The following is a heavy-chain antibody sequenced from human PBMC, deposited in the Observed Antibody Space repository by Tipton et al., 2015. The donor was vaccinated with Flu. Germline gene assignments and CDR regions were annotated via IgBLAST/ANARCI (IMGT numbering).Heavy chain of an antibody. CDR1: GASISSYY. V-gene: IGHV4-59*01. CDR2: IHYSGST. CDR3: ARLYHYNGNGYYGFDY. D-gene: IGHD3-22*01. Sequence: LRLSCTVPGASISSYYWSWIRQPPGRGLEWIGYIHYSGSTNYIPSLKSRVTMSLDTSKNQLSLKLSSVTAADTAVYYCARLYHYNGNGYYGFDYWGRGTLVTVSS. J-gene: IGHJ4*02.